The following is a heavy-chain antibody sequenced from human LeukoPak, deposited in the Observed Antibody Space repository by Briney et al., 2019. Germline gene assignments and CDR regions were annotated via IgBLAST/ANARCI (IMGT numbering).Heavy chain of an antibody. D-gene: IGHD1-26*01. CDR1: GFTFSSYA. V-gene: IGHV3-23*01. J-gene: IGHJ6*02. CDR2: ISGSRGST. CDR3: ARPSSPYYYYYGMDV. Sequence: PGGSLRLSCAASGFTFSSYAMSWVRQAPGKGLEWVSAISGSRGSTYYGDSVKGRFTISRDNSKNTLYLQMNSLRAEDTALYYCARPSSPYYYYYGMDVWGQGTTVTVSS.